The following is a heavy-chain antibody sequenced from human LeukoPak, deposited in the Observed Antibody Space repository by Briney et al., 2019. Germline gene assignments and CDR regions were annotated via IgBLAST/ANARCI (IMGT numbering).Heavy chain of an antibody. Sequence: GGSLRLSCAASGFTVSNDYMTWVRQAPGKGLEWVSIIYSGGNTYYADSVKGRFTISRDNSKNTVYLQMNSLRVEDTAVYYCARDSSLWFGATWGQGTLVIVSS. CDR2: IYSGGNT. CDR1: GFTVSNDY. D-gene: IGHD3-10*01. CDR3: ARDSSLWFGAT. V-gene: IGHV3-53*01. J-gene: IGHJ4*02.